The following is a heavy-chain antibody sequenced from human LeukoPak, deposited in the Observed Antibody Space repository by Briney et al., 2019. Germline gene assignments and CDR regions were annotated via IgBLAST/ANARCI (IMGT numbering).Heavy chain of an antibody. V-gene: IGHV1-46*01. D-gene: IGHD3-10*01. CDR2: INPSGGGT. Sequence: ASVKVSCKASGYTFTSYGISWVRQAPGQGLEWMGIINPSGGGTTYAQKFQGRVTMTRDMSTSTVYMELSSLRSEDTAVYYCARDGNYYESGSYSWFDYWGQGTLVTVSS. J-gene: IGHJ5*01. CDR1: GYTFTSYG. CDR3: ARDGNYYESGSYSWFDY.